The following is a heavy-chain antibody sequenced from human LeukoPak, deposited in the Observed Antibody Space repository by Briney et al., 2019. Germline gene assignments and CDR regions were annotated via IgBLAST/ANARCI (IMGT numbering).Heavy chain of an antibody. CDR1: GGSISSYY. CDR2: IYYSGST. V-gene: IGHV4-59*01. Sequence: SETLSLTCTVSGGSISSYYWSWIRQPPGKGLEWVGYIYYSGSTNYNPSLKRRVTISVDTSKNQFSLKLSSVTAADTAVYYCARLYYSGMDVWGKGTTVTVSS. J-gene: IGHJ6*04. CDR3: ARLYYSGMDV.